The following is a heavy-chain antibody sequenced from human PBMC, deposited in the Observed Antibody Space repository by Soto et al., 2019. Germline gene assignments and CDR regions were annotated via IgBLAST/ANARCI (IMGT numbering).Heavy chain of an antibody. V-gene: IGHV3-23*01. J-gene: IGHJ4*02. CDR2: ISGSGGST. D-gene: IGHD1-26*01. CDR1: GFTFSSYA. CDR3: ATDQRVYDPNSASTTFSQVDY. Sequence: EVQLLESGGGLVQPGGSLRLSCAASGFTFSSYAMSWVRQAPGKGLEWVSAISGSGGSTYYADSVKGRFTISRDNSKNTLYLQMNSLRAEDTAVYYCATDQRVYDPNSASTTFSQVDYWGQGTLVTVSS.